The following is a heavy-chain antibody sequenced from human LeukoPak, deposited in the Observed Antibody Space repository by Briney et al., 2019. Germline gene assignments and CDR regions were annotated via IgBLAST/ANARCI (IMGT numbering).Heavy chain of an antibody. CDR2: INHGGST. CDR1: GGSISSYY. J-gene: IGHJ6*02. CDR3: ARGPPAKPGTGYYYGMDV. V-gene: IGHV4-34*01. D-gene: IGHD2-2*01. Sequence: SETLSLACTVSGGSISSYYWSWIRQPPGKGLEWIGEINHGGSTNYNPFLKSRVTISVDMSKNQFTLKLSSVTAADTAVYFCARGPPAKPGTGYYYGMDVWGQGTTVTVSS.